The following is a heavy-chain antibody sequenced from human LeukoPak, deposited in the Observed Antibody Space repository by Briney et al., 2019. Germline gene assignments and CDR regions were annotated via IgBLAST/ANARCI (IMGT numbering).Heavy chain of an antibody. J-gene: IGHJ5*02. CDR3: ARGRRITMVRGVRFDP. V-gene: IGHV4-34*01. D-gene: IGHD3-10*01. CDR1: GGSFSGYY. Sequence: SETLSLTCAVYGGSFSGYYWSWIRQPPGKGLEWIGEINHSGSTNYNPSLKGRVTISVDTSKNQFSLKLSSVTAADTAVYYCARGRRITMVRGVRFDPWGQGTLVTVSS. CDR2: INHSGST.